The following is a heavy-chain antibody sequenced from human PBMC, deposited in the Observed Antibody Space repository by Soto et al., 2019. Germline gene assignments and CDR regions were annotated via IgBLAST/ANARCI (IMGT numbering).Heavy chain of an antibody. V-gene: IGHV1-24*01. J-gene: IGHJ3*02. Sequence: ASVKDSCKVSGYTLTELSMHWGRQAPGQGLEWMGGFDPEDGETIYAQKFQGRVTMTEDTSTDTAYMELSSLRSEDTAVYYCATALKLTGDAFDIWGQGTMVTVSS. CDR3: ATALKLTGDAFDI. CDR1: GYTLTELS. CDR2: FDPEDGET. D-gene: IGHD7-27*01.